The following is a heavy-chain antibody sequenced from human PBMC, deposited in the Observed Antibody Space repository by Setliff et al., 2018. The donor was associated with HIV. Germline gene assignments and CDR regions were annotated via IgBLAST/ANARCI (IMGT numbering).Heavy chain of an antibody. CDR1: GLTFSSYAMSWSRYA. V-gene: IGHV3-23*01. Sequence: GGSLRLSCAASGLTFSSYAMSWSRYAMSWVRQAPGKGLEWVSAIITSGGSTYYADSAKGRFIISRDNSQNTLYLQMNSLRADDTAIYYGAKGFRPVDTALVSGPTYCGQGIRVTVSS. J-gene: IGHJ4*02. CDR2: IITSGGST. CDR3: AKGFRPVDTALVSGPTY. D-gene: IGHD5-18*01.